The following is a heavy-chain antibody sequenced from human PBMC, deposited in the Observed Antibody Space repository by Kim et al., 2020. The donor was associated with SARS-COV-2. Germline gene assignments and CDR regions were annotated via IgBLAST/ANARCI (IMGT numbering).Heavy chain of an antibody. CDR2: IIPIFGTA. CDR1: GGTFSSYA. V-gene: IGHV1-69*13. Sequence: SVKVSCKASGGTFSSYAISWVRQAPGQGLEWMGGIIPIFGTANYAQKFQGRVTITADESTSTAYMELSSLRSEDTAVYYCARVGEVVPAAINYDYYYYGMDVWGQGTTVTVSS. J-gene: IGHJ6*02. CDR3: ARVGEVVPAAINYDYYYYGMDV. D-gene: IGHD2-2*01.